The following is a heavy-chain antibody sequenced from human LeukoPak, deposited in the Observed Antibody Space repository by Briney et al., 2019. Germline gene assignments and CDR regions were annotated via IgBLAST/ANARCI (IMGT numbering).Heavy chain of an antibody. CDR2: INPNSGGT. V-gene: IGHV1-2*02. CDR3: ARAGAVVDNWFDP. J-gene: IGHJ5*02. Sequence: ASVNVSCKASGYTFTGYYMHWVRQAPGQGLEWMGWINPNSGGTNYAQKFQGRVTMTRDTSVNTAYMELRSLTSDDTAVYYCARAGAVVDNWFDPWGQGTLVTVSS. D-gene: IGHD2-15*01. CDR1: GYTFTGYY.